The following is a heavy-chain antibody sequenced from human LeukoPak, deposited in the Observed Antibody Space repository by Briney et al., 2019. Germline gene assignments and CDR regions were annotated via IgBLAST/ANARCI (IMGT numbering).Heavy chain of an antibody. V-gene: IGHV4-39*07. CDR1: GGSISSSSYY. CDR3: ARAGLLWFGGPDY. D-gene: IGHD3-10*01. J-gene: IGHJ4*02. CDR2: IYYSGGT. Sequence: SETLSLTCTVSGGSISSSSYYWGWIRQPPGKGLEWIGSIYYSGGTYYNPSLKSRVTISVDTSKNQFSLKLSSVTAADTAVYYCARAGLLWFGGPDYWGQGTLVTVSS.